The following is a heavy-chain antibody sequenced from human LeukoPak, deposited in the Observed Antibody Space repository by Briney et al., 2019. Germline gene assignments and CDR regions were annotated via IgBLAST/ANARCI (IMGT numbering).Heavy chain of an antibody. Sequence: GGSLRLSWAASGFSFDDYTMHWVRQPPGKGLEWVSLITWDGGSIYYADSVKGRFTISRDNSKNSLYLQMNSLRTEDTAFYYCTKELGYNWGQGTLVTVSS. CDR1: GFSFDDYT. CDR3: TKELGYN. CDR2: ITWDGGSI. J-gene: IGHJ4*02. D-gene: IGHD5-18*01. V-gene: IGHV3-43*01.